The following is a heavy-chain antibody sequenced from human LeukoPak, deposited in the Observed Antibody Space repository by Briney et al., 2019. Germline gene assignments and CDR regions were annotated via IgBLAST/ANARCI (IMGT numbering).Heavy chain of an antibody. CDR3: ARAPMVWVAFDI. CDR1: GGSISSYY. J-gene: IGHJ3*02. D-gene: IGHD4/OR15-4a*01. Sequence: SGTLSLTCTVPGGSISSYYWSWIRLPPGKGLEWIGYIYYSGSTNYNPSLKSRVTISVDTSKSQFSLNLSSVTAADTAVYYCARAPMVWVAFDIWGQGTMVTVSS. CDR2: IYYSGST. V-gene: IGHV4-59*08.